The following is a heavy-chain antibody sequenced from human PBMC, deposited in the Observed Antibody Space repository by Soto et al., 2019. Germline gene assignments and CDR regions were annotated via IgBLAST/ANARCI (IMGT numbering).Heavy chain of an antibody. CDR2: ISGSGGST. D-gene: IGHD2-2*02. CDR3: AKATYCSSTSCNRVSDYYYYMDV. CDR1: GFTFSSYA. Sequence: GGSLRLSCAASGFTFSSYAMSWVRQAPGKGLEWVSAISGSGGSTYYADSVKGRFTISRDNSKNTLYLQMNSLRAEDTAVYYCAKATYCSSTSCNRVSDYYYYMDVWGKGTTVTVSS. J-gene: IGHJ6*03. V-gene: IGHV3-23*01.